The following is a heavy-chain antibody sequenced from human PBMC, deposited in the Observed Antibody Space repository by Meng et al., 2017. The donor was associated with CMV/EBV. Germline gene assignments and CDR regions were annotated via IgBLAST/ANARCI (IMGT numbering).Heavy chain of an antibody. D-gene: IGHD2-15*01. CDR1: GFTVSSNY. Sequence: GESLKISCAASGFTVSSNYMSWVRQAPGKGLEGVSVIYSGGSTYYADTVKGRFTISRDNSKNTLYLQMNSLRAEDTAVYYCARGGWWGQGTLVTVSS. V-gene: IGHV3-53*01. CDR2: IYSGGST. CDR3: ARGGW. J-gene: IGHJ4*02.